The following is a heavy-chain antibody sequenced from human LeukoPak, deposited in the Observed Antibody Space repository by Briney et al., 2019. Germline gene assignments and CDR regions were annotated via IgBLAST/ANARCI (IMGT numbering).Heavy chain of an antibody. CDR1: GFTFTDYW. CDR2: VKSKVDGGTT. Sequence: PGGSLRLSCAASGFTFTDYWMSWVRQAPGKGLEWVGRVKSKVDGGTTDYAAPVKGRFTISRDDLENMLYLQMNSLKTEDTAVYYCIADTPPWNPYGLDYWGQGTLVTVSS. J-gene: IGHJ4*02. CDR3: IADTPPWNPYGLDY. D-gene: IGHD1-1*01. V-gene: IGHV3-15*01.